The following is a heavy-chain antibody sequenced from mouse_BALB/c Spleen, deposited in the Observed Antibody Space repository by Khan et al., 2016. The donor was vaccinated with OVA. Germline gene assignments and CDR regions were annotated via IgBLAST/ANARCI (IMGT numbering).Heavy chain of an antibody. D-gene: IGHD1-1*02. Sequence: QVQLQQSGAELAKPGASVKMSCKASGYTFINYWILWVKQRPGQGLEWIGYINPSTGYTAYNQNFKDKVTLTADKSSSTAYMQLSSLTSEDTAVSYCARRSRRWDFDYWGQGTTLTVSS. CDR3: ARRSRRWDFDY. CDR1: GYTFINYW. CDR2: INPSTGYT. J-gene: IGHJ2*01. V-gene: IGHV1-7*01.